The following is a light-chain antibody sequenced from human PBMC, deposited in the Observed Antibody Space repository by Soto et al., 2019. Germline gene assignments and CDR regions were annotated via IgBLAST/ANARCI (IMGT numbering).Light chain of an antibody. J-gene: IGKJ1*01. V-gene: IGKV1-5*03. CDR3: QEYETFSPWT. Sequence: DIQMTQSPSIVSASVGDRVTITCRASQRIDTWLAWYQQKPGTAPKLLIYKATTLQSGVPSRFSGSGSGTEFTLAISSLEPDDFATYYCQEYETFSPWTFGQWTKVEVK. CDR2: KAT. CDR1: QRIDTW.